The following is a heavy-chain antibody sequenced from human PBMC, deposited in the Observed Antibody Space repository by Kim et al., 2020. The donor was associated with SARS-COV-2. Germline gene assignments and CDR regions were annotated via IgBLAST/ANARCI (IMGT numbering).Heavy chain of an antibody. CDR2: IYYSGST. CDR1: GGSISSSSYY. J-gene: IGHJ6*02. Sequence: SETLSLTCTVSGGSISSSSYYWGWIRQPPGKGLEWIGSIYYSGSTYYNPSLKSRVTISVDTSKNQFSLKLSSVTAADTAVYYCARRVSNYVGYYYYGMDVWGQGTTVTVSS. D-gene: IGHD4-4*01. V-gene: IGHV4-39*01. CDR3: ARRVSNYVGYYYYGMDV.